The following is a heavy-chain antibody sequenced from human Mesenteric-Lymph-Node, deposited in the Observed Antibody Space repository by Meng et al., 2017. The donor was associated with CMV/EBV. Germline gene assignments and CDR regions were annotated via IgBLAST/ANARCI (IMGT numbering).Heavy chain of an antibody. CDR2: ISGSGGST. V-gene: IGHV3-23*01. CDR3: AKDISRWLQGAFDY. Sequence: GESLKISCAASGFTFNTYAMSWVRQAPGKGLEWVSPISGSGGSTYYADSVKGRFTISRDNTKNSLYLQMNSLRAEDMALYYCAKDISRWLQGAFDYWGQGTLVTVSS. J-gene: IGHJ4*02. CDR1: GFTFNTYA. D-gene: IGHD5-24*01.